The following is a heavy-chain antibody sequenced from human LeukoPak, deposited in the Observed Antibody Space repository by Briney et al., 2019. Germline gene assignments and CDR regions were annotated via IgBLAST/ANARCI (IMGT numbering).Heavy chain of an antibody. CDR3: ARDRWYSGSYDY. J-gene: IGHJ4*02. CDR2: RSAGVT. Sequence: GGSLRLSCAASGFTFSTFAMSWVRPAPGMGLEWVSARSAGVTHYADSVKGRFTISRDNAKNSLYLQMNSLRAEDTAVYYCARDRWYSGSYDYWGQGTLVTVSS. V-gene: IGHV3-23*01. D-gene: IGHD1-26*01. CDR1: GFTFSTFA.